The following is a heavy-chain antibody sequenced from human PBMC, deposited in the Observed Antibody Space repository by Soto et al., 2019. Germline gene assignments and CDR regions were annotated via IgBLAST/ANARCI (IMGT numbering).Heavy chain of an antibody. CDR2: IYYSGST. CDR1: GGSISSDGNY. V-gene: IGHV4-31*03. CDR3: ARGRMVRGVISYYGMDV. Sequence: SETLSLTCTVSGGSISSDGNYWSWIRQHPGKGLEWIGYIYYSGSTYYNPSLKSRVTISVDTSKNQFSLKLNSVTAADTAVYYCARGRMVRGVISYYGMDVWGQGTTVTVSS. J-gene: IGHJ6*02. D-gene: IGHD3-10*01.